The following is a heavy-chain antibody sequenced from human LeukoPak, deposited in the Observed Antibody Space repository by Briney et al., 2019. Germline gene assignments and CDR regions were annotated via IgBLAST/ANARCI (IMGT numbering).Heavy chain of an antibody. CDR3: ARAGGLRIAVAPIDY. D-gene: IGHD6-19*01. CDR2: IYSGGGT. J-gene: IGHJ4*02. CDR1: GSTVSSNY. Sequence: GGSLRLSCAASGSTVSSNYMSWVRQAPGKGLEWVSVIYSGGGTYYADSVKGRFTISRDNSKNTLYLQMNSLRAEDTAVYYCARAGGLRIAVAPIDYWGQGTLVTVSS. V-gene: IGHV3-53*01.